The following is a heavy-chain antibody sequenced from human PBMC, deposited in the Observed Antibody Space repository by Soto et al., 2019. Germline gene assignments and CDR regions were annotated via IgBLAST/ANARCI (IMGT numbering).Heavy chain of an antibody. V-gene: IGHV3-33*01. CDR3: ARPSGQWLVLGYFDY. CDR2: IWYDGSNK. D-gene: IGHD6-19*01. CDR1: GFTFSSYG. J-gene: IGHJ4*02. Sequence: QVQLVESGGGVVQPGRSLRLSYAASGFTFSSYGMHWVRQAPGKGPEWVAVIWYDGSNKYYADSVKGRFTISRDNSKNTLYLQMNSLRAEDTAVYYCARPSGQWLVLGYFDYWGQGTLVTVSS.